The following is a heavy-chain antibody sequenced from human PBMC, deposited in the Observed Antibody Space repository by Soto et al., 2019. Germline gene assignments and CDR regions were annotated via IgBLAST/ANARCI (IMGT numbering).Heavy chain of an antibody. V-gene: IGHV5-51*01. J-gene: IGHJ6*02. CDR2: IYPGDSDT. Sequence: PGESLTLSCKRSDTTQWLGWGRQKHGKGLEWMGIIYPGDSDTKYSPSFQGQVTISVDKSISTAYLHWSSLKASDTATYYCARLVNYYFGMAVWGLGTTVTAP. CDR1: DTTQW. CDR3: ARLVNYYFGMAV.